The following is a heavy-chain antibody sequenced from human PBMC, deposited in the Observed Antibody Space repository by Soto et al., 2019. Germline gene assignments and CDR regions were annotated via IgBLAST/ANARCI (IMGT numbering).Heavy chain of an antibody. CDR1: GGSISSYY. J-gene: IGHJ4*02. V-gene: IGHV4-4*07. Sequence: SETLSLTCTVSGGSISSYYWSWIRQPAGKGLGWIGRIYTSGSTNYNPSLKSRVTMSVDTPKNQFSLKQSSVTAADTAVYYCARDDRGGATLYFWGQGTMVTVSS. CDR3: ARDDRGGATLYF. D-gene: IGHD3-16*01. CDR2: IYTSGST.